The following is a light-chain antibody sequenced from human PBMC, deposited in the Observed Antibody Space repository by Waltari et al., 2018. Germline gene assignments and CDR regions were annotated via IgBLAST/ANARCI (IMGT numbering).Light chain of an antibody. J-gene: IGKJ1*01. CDR1: QSVGRS. V-gene: IGKV3-20*01. Sequence: EIVLTQSPGTLSFSPGERATLSCRASQSVGRSLTWYQQKPGQAPRLLIYGASSRATGIPDRVSGSGSGTDFSLTISRLESEDFALYYCQHYVRLPVSFGQGTKVDIK. CDR3: QHYVRLPVS. CDR2: GAS.